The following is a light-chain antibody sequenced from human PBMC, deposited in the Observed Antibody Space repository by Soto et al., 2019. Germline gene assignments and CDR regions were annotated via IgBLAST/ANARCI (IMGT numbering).Light chain of an antibody. CDR3: QAYDATNQV. V-gene: IGLV6-57*01. Sequence: NFMLTQPHSVSESPGKTVIISCTRSSGSIASNYVQWYQQRPGSSPTTVMYDDNQRPSGVPDRFSGSIDSSSNSASLTISGVETEDEADYFSQAYDATNQVFGGGTQLTVL. J-gene: IGLJ3*02. CDR1: SGSIASNY. CDR2: DDN.